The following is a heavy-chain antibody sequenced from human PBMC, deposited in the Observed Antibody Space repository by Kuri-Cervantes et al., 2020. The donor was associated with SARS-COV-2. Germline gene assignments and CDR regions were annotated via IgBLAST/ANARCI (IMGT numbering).Heavy chain of an antibody. CDR2: INPNSGGT. V-gene: IGHV1-2*04. Sequence: ASVKVSCKASGYTFTGYYMHWVRQAPGQGLEWMGWINPNSGGTNYAQKFQGWVTMTRDTSISTVYMELSSLRSEDAAVYYCARGPDINTYYYAYWGQGTLVTVSS. D-gene: IGHD3-22*01. CDR1: GYTFTGYY. CDR3: ARGPDINTYYYAY. J-gene: IGHJ4*02.